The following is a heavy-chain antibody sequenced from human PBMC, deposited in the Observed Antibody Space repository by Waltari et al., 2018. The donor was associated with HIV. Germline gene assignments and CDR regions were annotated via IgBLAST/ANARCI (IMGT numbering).Heavy chain of an antibody. Sequence: HVQFLQSGPGLVTPSQTLPITCAIPGDSVYSDRAPRNWIRLSPSGRLEWLGRTYHRSKWFQLYAPSVRGRIRVDVDTSVNHFSLHLDSVTPDDTAVYYCARDSNGLDYWGQGTVVTVSS. D-gene: IGHD4-4*01. V-gene: IGHV6-1*02. CDR2: TYHRSKWFQ. J-gene: IGHJ4*02. CDR3: ARDSNGLDY. CDR1: GDSVYSDRAP.